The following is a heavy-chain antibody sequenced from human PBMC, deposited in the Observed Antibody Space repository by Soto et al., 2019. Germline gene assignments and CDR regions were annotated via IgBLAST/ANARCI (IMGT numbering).Heavy chain of an antibody. J-gene: IGHJ6*03. V-gene: IGHV3-23*01. Sequence: HPGGSLRLSCAASGFTFSSYAMSWVSQAPGKGLEWVSAISGSGGSTYYADSVKGRFTISRDNSKNTLYLQMNSLRAEDTAVYYCATNWNYPGYYYYMDVWGKGTTVTVSS. CDR3: ATNWNYPGYYYYMDV. CDR2: ISGSGGST. CDR1: GFTFSSYA. D-gene: IGHD1-7*01.